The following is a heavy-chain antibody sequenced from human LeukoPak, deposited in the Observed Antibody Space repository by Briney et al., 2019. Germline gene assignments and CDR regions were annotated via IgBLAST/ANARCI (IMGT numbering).Heavy chain of an antibody. V-gene: IGHV1-2*02. CDR3: ARASYCGGGCYYYFGC. CDR2: LNANSGGT. D-gene: IGHD2-21*02. Sequence: ASVKVSCKASGYTFTDNYIHWVRQAPGQGLEWMGWLNANSGGTRSAQNFQGRVTMTRDTSISTAYMEMSSLRSDDTAVYYCARASYCGGGCYYYFGCWGRRTLVTVSS. CDR1: GYTFTDNY. J-gene: IGHJ4*02.